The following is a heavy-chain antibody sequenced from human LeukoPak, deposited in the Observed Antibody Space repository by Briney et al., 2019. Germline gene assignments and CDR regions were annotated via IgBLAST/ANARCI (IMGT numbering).Heavy chain of an antibody. CDR2: INHSGST. V-gene: IGHV4-34*01. J-gene: IGHJ6*03. CDR3: ARGIVVVPAAMREAGNYINYYYYYMDV. Sequence: SETLSLTCAVYGGSFSGYYWSWIRQPPGKGLEWIGEINHSGSTNYNPSLKSRVTISVDTSKNQFSLKLSSVTAADTAVYYCARGIVVVPAAMREAGNYINYYYYYMDVWGKGTTVTISS. D-gene: IGHD2-2*01. CDR1: GGSFSGYY.